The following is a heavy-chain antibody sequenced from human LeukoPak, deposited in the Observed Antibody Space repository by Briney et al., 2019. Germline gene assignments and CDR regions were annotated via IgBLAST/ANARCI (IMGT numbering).Heavy chain of an antibody. J-gene: IGHJ4*02. V-gene: IGHV3-30-3*01. Sequence: QSGGSLRLSCAASGFTFSTYTMPWVRQAPGKGLEWVAVISYDGSNKYYADSVKGRFTISRDNSKNTPYLQMNSLRAEDTAVYYCAREATNTMIFDYWGQGTLVTVSS. CDR1: GFTFSTYT. CDR2: ISYDGSNK. CDR3: AREATNTMIFDY. D-gene: IGHD3-22*01.